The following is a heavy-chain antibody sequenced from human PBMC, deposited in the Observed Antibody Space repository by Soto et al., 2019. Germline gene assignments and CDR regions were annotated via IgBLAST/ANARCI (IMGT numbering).Heavy chain of an antibody. Sequence: QVQLQESGPGLVKPSQTLSLTCTVSGGSIRRSDYYWSWVRQFPGRGLEWIGYIYHSGSTFYNPSLMSRGVISVDTSRNPFSLSLTSVTAADTAVYYCASVEARIRSLGDFDSWGQGIRVTVTS. CDR3: ASVEARIRSLGDFDS. D-gene: IGHD3-16*01. V-gene: IGHV4-31*03. J-gene: IGHJ4*02. CDR1: GGSIRRSDYY. CDR2: IYHSGST.